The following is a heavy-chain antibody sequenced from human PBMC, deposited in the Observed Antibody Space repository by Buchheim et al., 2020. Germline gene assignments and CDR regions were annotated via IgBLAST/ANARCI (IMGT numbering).Heavy chain of an antibody. CDR2: INPSGGST. V-gene: IGHV1-46*03. J-gene: IGHJ4*02. Sequence: QVQLVQSGAEVKEPGASVKVSCKASGYTFTSYQIHWVRQAPGQGLEWMGIINPSGGSTAYAQRFQGRVTMTRDISTSTVYMELSSLRSEDTAVYYCTRRGSGSYLYDYWGQGTL. CDR3: TRRGSGSYLYDY. CDR1: GYTFTSYQ. D-gene: IGHD3-10*01.